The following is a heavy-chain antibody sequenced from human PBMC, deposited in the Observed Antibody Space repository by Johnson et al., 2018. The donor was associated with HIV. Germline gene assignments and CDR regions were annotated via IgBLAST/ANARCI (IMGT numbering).Heavy chain of an antibody. D-gene: IGHD6-6*01. Sequence: QVQLVESGGGLVKPGGSLRLSCAASGFTFSDYYMSWIRQAPGKGLEWVSYISSSGSTIYYADSVKGRFTISRDNAKNSLYLQMNSLRAEDTAVYYCATLKGPRLHIAARRPDAFDIWGQGTMVIVSS. V-gene: IGHV3-11*04. CDR2: ISSSGSTI. CDR3: ATLKGPRLHIAARRPDAFDI. CDR1: GFTFSDYY. J-gene: IGHJ3*02.